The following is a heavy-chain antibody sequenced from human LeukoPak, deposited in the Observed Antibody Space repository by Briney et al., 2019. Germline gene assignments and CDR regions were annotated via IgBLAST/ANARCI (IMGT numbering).Heavy chain of an antibody. V-gene: IGHV3-23*01. D-gene: IGHD3-10*01. CDR2: ISGSGGDT. J-gene: IGHJ2*01. CDR1: GFTFSSSA. Sequence: GGSLRLSCAASGFTFSSSAMSWVRQAPGKGLEWVSSISGSGGDTYYTDSVKGRFTISRDNSRNTPYLQMNSLRAEDTAVYYCAKVGGSGGTWDWYFDLWGRGTLVTVSS. CDR3: AKVGGSGGTWDWYFDL.